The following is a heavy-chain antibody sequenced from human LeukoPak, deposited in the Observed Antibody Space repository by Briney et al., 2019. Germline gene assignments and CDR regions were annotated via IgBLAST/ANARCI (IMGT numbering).Heavy chain of an antibody. D-gene: IGHD5-18*01. J-gene: IGHJ4*02. Sequence: PGGSLRLSCAASGFLFSRYWMSWVRQAPGKGLEWVANIKEDGSEKYYVESMKGRFTISRDNVKNSLYLQINSLRSEDTAVYYCARVTRLTNEYSYGEIWGQGTLVTVSS. CDR2: IKEDGSEK. CDR3: ARVTRLTNEYSYGEI. V-gene: IGHV3-7*03. CDR1: GFLFSRYW.